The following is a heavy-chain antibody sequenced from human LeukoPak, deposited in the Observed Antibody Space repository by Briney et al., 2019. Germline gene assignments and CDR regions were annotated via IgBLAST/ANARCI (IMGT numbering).Heavy chain of an antibody. J-gene: IGHJ4*02. V-gene: IGHV3-73*01. D-gene: IGHD3-22*01. CDR1: GFTFSGSA. CDR3: ANYDNSGNYYVNY. Sequence: PGGSPRLSCAASGFTFSGSAMHWVRQASGKGLEWVGRIRTKSNNYATTYGASVKGRFTISRDDSKNTAYLQMNSLKTEDTAVYYCANYDNSGNYYVNYWGQGTLVTVSS. CDR2: IRTKSNNYAT.